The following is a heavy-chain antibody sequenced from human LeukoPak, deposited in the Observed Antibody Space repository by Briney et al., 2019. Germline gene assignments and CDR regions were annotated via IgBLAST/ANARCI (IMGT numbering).Heavy chain of an antibody. CDR3: ARGRGSGHKENWFDP. CDR1: GYTFTGYY. V-gene: IGHV1-2*02. D-gene: IGHD6-19*01. Sequence: ASVKVSCKASGYTFTGYYMHWVRQAPGQGLEWMGWINPNSGGTNYAQKFQGRVTMTRDTSISTAYMELSRLRSDDTAAYYCARGRGSGHKENWFDPWGQGTLVTVSS. CDR2: INPNSGGT. J-gene: IGHJ5*02.